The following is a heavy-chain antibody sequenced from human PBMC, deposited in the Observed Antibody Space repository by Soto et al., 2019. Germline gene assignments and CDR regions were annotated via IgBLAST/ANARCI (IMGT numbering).Heavy chain of an antibody. CDR2: IDPSDSQT. CDR3: ARQIYDSDIGTNFQYYFDS. D-gene: IGHD2-8*01. Sequence: PGESLKISCKGSGYSFAGYWITWVRQKPGKGLEWMGRIDPSDSQTYYSPSFRGHVTISATKSITTVFLQWSSLRASDTAMYYCARQIYDSDIGTNFQYYFDSWGQGTQVTGSS. CDR1: GYSFAGYW. V-gene: IGHV5-10-1*01. J-gene: IGHJ4*02.